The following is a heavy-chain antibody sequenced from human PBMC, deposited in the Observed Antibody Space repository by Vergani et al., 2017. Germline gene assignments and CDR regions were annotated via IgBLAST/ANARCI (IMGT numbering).Heavy chain of an antibody. D-gene: IGHD3-3*01. CDR2: INHSGST. CDR3: ARGPQDDFWSGYYYYYYYMDV. Sequence: QVQLQQWGAGLLKPSETLSLTCAVYGGSFSGYYWSWIRQPPGKGLEWIGEINHSGSTNYNPSLKSRVTISVDTSKNQFSLKLSPVTAADTAVYYCARGPQDDFWSGYYYYYYYMDVWGKGTTVTVSS. V-gene: IGHV4-34*01. CDR1: GGSFSGYY. J-gene: IGHJ6*03.